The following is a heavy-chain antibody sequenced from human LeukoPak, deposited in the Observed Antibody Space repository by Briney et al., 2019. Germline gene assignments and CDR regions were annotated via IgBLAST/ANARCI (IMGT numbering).Heavy chain of an antibody. CDR3: ARDVVGAIAFDI. CDR1: GGSISSYY. CDR2: IYTSGST. V-gene: IGHV4-4*07. D-gene: IGHD1-26*01. Sequence: SETLSLTCTVSGGSISSYYWSWIRQPAGKGLEWIGRIYTSGSTNYNPSLKSRVTISQDTSKNQFSLKLSSVTAADTAVYFCARDVVGAIAFDIWGQGTMVTVSS. J-gene: IGHJ3*02.